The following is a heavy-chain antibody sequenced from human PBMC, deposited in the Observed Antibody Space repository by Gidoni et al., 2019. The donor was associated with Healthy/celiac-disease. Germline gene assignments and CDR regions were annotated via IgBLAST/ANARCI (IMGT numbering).Heavy chain of an antibody. J-gene: IGHJ4*02. D-gene: IGHD3-3*01. CDR1: GFPFSSYA. V-gene: IGHV3-23*01. Sequence: EVQLLESGGGLVQPGGSLRLSCSASGFPFSSYAMSWVRQAPGKGLGWVSAIRGSGGSTYYADSVKGRFTISRDNSKNTLYLQMNSLRAEDTAVYYCAKDGGAPIELVWSGYYYYFDYWGQGTLVTVSS. CDR2: IRGSGGST. CDR3: AKDGGAPIELVWSGYYYYFDY.